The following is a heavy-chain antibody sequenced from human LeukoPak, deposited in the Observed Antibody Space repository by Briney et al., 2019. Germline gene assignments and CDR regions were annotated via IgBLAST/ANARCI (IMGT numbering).Heavy chain of an antibody. D-gene: IGHD1-26*01. CDR1: GGSISGYY. CDR3: ARYIVSYPHDAFDI. CDR2: IYYSGST. J-gene: IGHJ3*02. V-gene: IGHV4-59*01. Sequence: SETLSLTCTVSGGSISGYYWSWIRQPPGKGLEWIGYIYYSGSTSYNPSLKSRVTISVDTSKKQFSLKLSSVTAADTAFYYCARYIVSYPHDAFDIWGQGTMVTVSS.